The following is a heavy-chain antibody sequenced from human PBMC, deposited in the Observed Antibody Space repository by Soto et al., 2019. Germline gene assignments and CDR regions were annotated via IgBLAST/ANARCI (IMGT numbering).Heavy chain of an antibody. CDR2: VYYTGTT. CDR3: ARDLAAVPRAFDY. D-gene: IGHD6-13*01. CDR1: GGSISSYF. Sequence: SEPLSLTCTVSGGSISSYFYIWVRQPPGKGLEWIGSVYYTGTTDYNPSLKSRVTISVDTSKTQFSLNLRSVTAADTAVYYCARDLAAVPRAFDYWGRGTLVTVSS. V-gene: IGHV4-59*01. J-gene: IGHJ4*02.